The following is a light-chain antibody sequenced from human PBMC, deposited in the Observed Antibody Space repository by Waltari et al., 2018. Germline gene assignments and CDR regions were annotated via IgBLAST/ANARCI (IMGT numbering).Light chain of an antibody. CDR3: CSYAGSGTFVV. CDR1: SSDVGSYNI. V-gene: IGLV2-23*03. CDR2: EGS. Sequence: QSALTHPASVSGSPGQSITISCTATSSDVGSYNIVSWYQQHPGKAPKLIIYEGSKRPSGVSNRFSGSKSGNTAALTISGPRAEDEADYYCCSYAGSGTFVVVGGGTKLTVL. J-gene: IGLJ2*01.